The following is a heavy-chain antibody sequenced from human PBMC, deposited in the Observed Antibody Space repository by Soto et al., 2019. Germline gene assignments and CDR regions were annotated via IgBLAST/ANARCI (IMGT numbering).Heavy chain of an antibody. D-gene: IGHD6-13*01. V-gene: IGHV4-59*01. CDR2: IYYSGST. CDR1: GGSISRYY. Sequence: SETLSLTCTVSGGSISRYYWSWIRQPPGKGLEWIGYIYYSGSTNYNPSLKSRVTISVDTSKNQFSLKLSSVTAADTAVYYCAREAASDYYYYYGMDVWGQGTTVTVSS. CDR3: AREAASDYYYYYGMDV. J-gene: IGHJ6*02.